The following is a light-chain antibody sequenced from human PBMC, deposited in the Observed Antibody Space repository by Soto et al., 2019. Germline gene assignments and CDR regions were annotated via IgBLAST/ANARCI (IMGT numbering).Light chain of an antibody. Sequence: EIVLTQSPGTLSLSPGEGATLSCRASQRISSNYLAWYQQKPGQAPRLLIYGASSRATAIPDRFSGSGSGTDFTLTISRLEPEDFAVYYCLHYETSPPRLTIGGGTKVDIK. J-gene: IGKJ4*01. CDR3: LHYETSPPRLT. CDR1: QRISSNY. V-gene: IGKV3-20*01. CDR2: GAS.